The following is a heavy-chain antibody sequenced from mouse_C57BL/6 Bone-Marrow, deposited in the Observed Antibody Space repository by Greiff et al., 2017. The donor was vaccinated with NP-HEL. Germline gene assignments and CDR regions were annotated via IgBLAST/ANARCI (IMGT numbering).Heavy chain of an antibody. CDR3: ARTGKDAMDY. Sequence: QVQLQQSGPELVKPGASVKISCKASGYAFSSSWMNWVKQRPGKGLEWIGRIYPGDGDTNYNGKFKGKATLTAAKSSSTAYMQLSSLTSEDSAVYFCARTGKDAMDYWGQGTSVTVSS. CDR1: GYAFSSSW. CDR2: IYPGDGDT. D-gene: IGHD4-1*01. V-gene: IGHV1-82*01. J-gene: IGHJ4*01.